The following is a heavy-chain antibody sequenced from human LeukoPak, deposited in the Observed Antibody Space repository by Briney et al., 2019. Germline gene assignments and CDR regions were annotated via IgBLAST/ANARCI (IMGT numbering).Heavy chain of an antibody. J-gene: IGHJ4*02. D-gene: IGHD2-2*02. CDR3: ARTGYQLLYGAFDY. V-gene: IGHV4-61*02. CDR1: GGSISSGGYY. Sequence: SQTLSLTCTVSGGSISSGGYYWSWIRQPAGKGLEWIGRIYTSGSTNYNPSLKSRVTISVDTSKNQFSLKLSSVTAADTAVYYCARTGYQLLYGAFDYWGQGTLVTVSS. CDR2: IYTSGST.